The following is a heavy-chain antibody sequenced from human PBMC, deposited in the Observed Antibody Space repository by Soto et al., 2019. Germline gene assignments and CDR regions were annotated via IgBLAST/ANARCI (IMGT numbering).Heavy chain of an antibody. Sequence: SETLSLTCAVSGGSISSSNWWSWVRQPPGKGLEWIGEIYHSGSTNYNPSLKSRVTISVDKSKNQFSLKLSSVTAADTAVYYCASNDYYDSSGYYPTLFDYWGQGTLVTVS. V-gene: IGHV4-4*02. J-gene: IGHJ4*02. CDR1: GGSISSSNW. CDR2: IYHSGST. CDR3: ASNDYYDSSGYYPTLFDY. D-gene: IGHD3-22*01.